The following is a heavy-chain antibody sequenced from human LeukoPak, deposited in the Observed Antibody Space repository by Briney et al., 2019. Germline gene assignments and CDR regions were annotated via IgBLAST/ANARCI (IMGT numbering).Heavy chain of an antibody. V-gene: IGHV4-34*01. J-gene: IGHJ5*02. CDR2: INHSGST. CDR3: ASPGVDCGGECFTNGGWFDP. D-gene: IGHD2-21*01. Sequence: SETLSLTCAVYGGSFSGYYWSWIRQPPGKGLEWIGEINHSGSTNYNPSLKSRVTISVDTSKNQFSLKLSSVTAADTAVYYCASPGVDCGGECFTNGGWFDPWGQGTLVTVSS. CDR1: GGSFSGYY.